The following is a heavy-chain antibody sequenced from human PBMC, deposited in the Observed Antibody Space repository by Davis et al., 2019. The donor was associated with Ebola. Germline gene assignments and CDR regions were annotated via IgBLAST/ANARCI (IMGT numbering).Heavy chain of an antibody. V-gene: IGHV1-18*01. CDR1: GYTFTSYG. D-gene: IGHD3-22*01. CDR3: ARDSSGTNYYYYGMDV. CDR2: ISADNGNT. Sequence: ASVKVSCKASGYTFTSYGISWLRQAPGQGLEWMGWISADNGNTNYEQKLQDRVTMTTDTSTSTAYMELTSLRSDDTAVYYCARDSSGTNYYYYGMDVWGKGTTVTVSS. J-gene: IGHJ6*04.